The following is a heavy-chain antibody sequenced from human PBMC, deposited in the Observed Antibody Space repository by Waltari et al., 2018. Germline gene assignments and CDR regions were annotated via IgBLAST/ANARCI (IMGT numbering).Heavy chain of an antibody. D-gene: IGHD6-19*01. CDR1: GFTFGRYW. Sequence: EEQLVESGGGLAQPGESLRLSCAASGFTFGRYWMDWVRPAPGKGLVWVSRINRDGSSTTYADSVKGRFTISRDNAKNTLYVQMNRLRAEDTAVYYCARVATKTYSSPVPGRPYYYGMDVWGQGTTVTVSS. J-gene: IGHJ6*02. CDR3: ARVATKTYSSPVPGRPYYYGMDV. V-gene: IGHV3-74*01. CDR2: INRDGSST.